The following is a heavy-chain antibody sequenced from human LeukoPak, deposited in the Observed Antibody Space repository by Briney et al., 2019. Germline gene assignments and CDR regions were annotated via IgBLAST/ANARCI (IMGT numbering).Heavy chain of an antibody. CDR2: IYYSGST. V-gene: IGHV4-59*01. J-gene: IGHJ5*02. CDR1: GGSISSYY. CDR3: ARDRGYKLDP. D-gene: IGHD5-24*01. Sequence: PSETLSLTCTVSGGSISSYYWSWIRQPPGKGLEWIGYIYYSGSTNYNPSLKSRVTTSVDTSKNQFSLKLSSVTAADTAVYYCARDRGYKLDPWGQGTLVTVSS.